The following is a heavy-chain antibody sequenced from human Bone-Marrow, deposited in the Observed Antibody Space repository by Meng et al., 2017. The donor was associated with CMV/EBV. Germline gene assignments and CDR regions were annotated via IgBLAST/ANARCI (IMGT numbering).Heavy chain of an antibody. Sequence: GGSLRLSCTVSGFNFSHYAMHWVRQAPGKGLEWVAVISYDGSKTYYADSVKGRFTISRDNFKNTLYLEMNSLRAEDTAVYYCARCFIPMFRGTFIGDYNYGMDVWGQGATVTVSS. V-gene: IGHV3-30*04. J-gene: IGHJ6*02. CDR2: ISYDGSKT. D-gene: IGHD3-10*01. CDR3: ARCFIPMFRGTFIGDYNYGMDV. CDR1: GFNFSHYA.